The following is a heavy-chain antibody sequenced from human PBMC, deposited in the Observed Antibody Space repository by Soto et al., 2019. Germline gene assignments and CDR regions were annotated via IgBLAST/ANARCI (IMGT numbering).Heavy chain of an antibody. Sequence: GASVKVSCKASGFTFTSSAVQWVRQARGQRLEWIGWIVVGSGNTNYAQKFQERVTITRDMSTSTAYMELSSLRSEDTAVYHCAASVGYSRSSKTNYGLDFRCQGTSVSLSS. CDR1: GFTFTSSA. CDR2: IVVGSGNT. J-gene: IGHJ6*02. CDR3: AASVGYSRSSKTNYGLDF. D-gene: IGHD6-13*01. V-gene: IGHV1-58*01.